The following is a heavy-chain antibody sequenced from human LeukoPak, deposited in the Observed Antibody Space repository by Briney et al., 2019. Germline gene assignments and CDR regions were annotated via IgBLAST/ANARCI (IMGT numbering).Heavy chain of an antibody. D-gene: IGHD3-22*01. J-gene: IGHJ4*02. CDR3: AKAGYYYSFDY. CDR1: GFTFSSYG. CDR2: ISYDGTNK. V-gene: IGHV3-30*18. Sequence: GGSLTLSCAASGFTFSSYGMHWVRQAPGKGLEWVAIISYDGTNKYYVDSVKGRFTISRDNSKNTLYLQMNSLGAEDTAVYYCAKAGYYYSFDYWGQGTFDRVSS.